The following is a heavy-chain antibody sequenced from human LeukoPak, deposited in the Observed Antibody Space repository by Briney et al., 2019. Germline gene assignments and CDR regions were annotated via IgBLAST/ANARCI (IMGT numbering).Heavy chain of an antibody. CDR2: ISAYNGNT. D-gene: IGHD6-19*01. CDR1: GYTFTSYG. Sequence: ASVKVSCKASGYTFTSYGISWVRQAPGQGLEWMGWISAYNGNTNYAQKLQGRVTMTTDTSTSTAYMELRSLRSDDTAVHYCARGPPYSSGWYGLGAFDIWGQGTMVTVSS. V-gene: IGHV1-18*01. CDR3: ARGPPYSSGWYGLGAFDI. J-gene: IGHJ3*02.